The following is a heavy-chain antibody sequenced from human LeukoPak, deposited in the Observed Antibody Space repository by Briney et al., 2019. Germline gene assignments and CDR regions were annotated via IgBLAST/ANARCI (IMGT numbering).Heavy chain of an antibody. V-gene: IGHV3-74*01. CDR1: GFTSSGYW. J-gene: IGHJ4*02. CDR3: ARDGQGPIDHDY. CDR2: ISSDGSGK. Sequence: GGSLRLSCAASGFTSSGYWMHWVRQHPARGLMWVSYISSDGSGKSYEDSVKGRFTISRDNAKNTVYLQMNSLRVDDTAVYYCARDGQGPIDHDYWGQGTPVTVSS.